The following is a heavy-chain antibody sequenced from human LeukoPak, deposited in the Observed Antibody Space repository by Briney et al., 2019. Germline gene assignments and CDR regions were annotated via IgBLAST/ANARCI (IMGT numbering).Heavy chain of an antibody. CDR1: GGSISSYS. J-gene: IGHJ3*02. CDR3: ARHNYDSSGAFDI. Sequence: SETLSLTCSVSGGSISSYSWSWLRQPPGKGLEWIGYIYYNGGTNYNPSLKSRVTISVDTSKNQFSLKLTSVTAADTAVYYCARHNYDSSGAFDIWGQETMVTVSS. CDR2: IYYNGGT. V-gene: IGHV4-59*08. D-gene: IGHD3-22*01.